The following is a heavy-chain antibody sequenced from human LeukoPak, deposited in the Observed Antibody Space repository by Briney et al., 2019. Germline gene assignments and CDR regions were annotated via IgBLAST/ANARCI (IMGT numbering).Heavy chain of an antibody. CDR2: ISAHNGNT. J-gene: IGHJ4*02. Sequence: ASVKASCKASGYTFTSYGISWVRQAPGQGLEWMGWISAHNGNTNYAQKLQGRVTMTTDTSTSTAYMELRSLRSDDTAVYYCARAPRLLWFGELPPNFDYWGQGTLVTVSS. V-gene: IGHV1-18*01. D-gene: IGHD3-10*01. CDR1: GYTFTSYG. CDR3: ARAPRLLWFGELPPNFDY.